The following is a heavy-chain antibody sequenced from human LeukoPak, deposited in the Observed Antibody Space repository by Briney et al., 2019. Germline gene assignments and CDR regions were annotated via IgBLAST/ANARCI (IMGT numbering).Heavy chain of an antibody. D-gene: IGHD3-22*01. Sequence: PGRSLRLSCAASGFTFSSYAMHWVRQAPGKGLEWVAVISYDGSNKYYADSVKGRFTISRDNSKNTLYMQMNSLRAEDTAVYYCASSRGYDSSGPRRGYFDYWGQGTLVTVSS. V-gene: IGHV3-30*04. CDR3: ASSRGYDSSGPRRGYFDY. CDR1: GFTFSSYA. CDR2: ISYDGSNK. J-gene: IGHJ4*02.